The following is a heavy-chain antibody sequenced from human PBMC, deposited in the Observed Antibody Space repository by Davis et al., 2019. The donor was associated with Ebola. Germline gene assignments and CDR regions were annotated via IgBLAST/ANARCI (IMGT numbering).Heavy chain of an antibody. V-gene: IGHV4-31*03. CDR3: ARDSTGSSGYYKDHDAFDI. CDR2: IYYSGST. CDR1: GGSISSGGYY. D-gene: IGHD3-22*01. J-gene: IGHJ3*02. Sequence: PSETLSLTCTVSGGSISSGGYYWSWIRQHPGKGLEWIGYIYYSGSTYYNPSLKSRVTISVDTSKNQFSLKLSSVTAADTAVYYCARDSTGSSGYYKDHDAFDIWGQGTMVTVSS.